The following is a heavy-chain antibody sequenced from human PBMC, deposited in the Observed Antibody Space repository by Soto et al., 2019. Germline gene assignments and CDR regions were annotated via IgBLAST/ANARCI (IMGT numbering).Heavy chain of an antibody. Sequence: ASVKVSCKASGYTFTGYYMHWVRQAPGQGLEWMGWINPNSGGTNYAQKFQGRVTMTRDTSISTAYMELSRLRSDDTAVYYCARGSRGSSWYRNWFDPWGQGTLVTVS. D-gene: IGHD6-13*01. CDR1: GYTFTGYY. J-gene: IGHJ5*02. CDR2: INPNSGGT. V-gene: IGHV1-2*02. CDR3: ARGSRGSSWYRNWFDP.